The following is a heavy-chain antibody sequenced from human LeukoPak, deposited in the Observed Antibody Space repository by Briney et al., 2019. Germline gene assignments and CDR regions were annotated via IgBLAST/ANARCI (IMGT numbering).Heavy chain of an antibody. CDR2: IYYSGST. CDR1: GGSFSGYY. Sequence: SETLSLTCAVYGGSFSGYYWGWIRQPPGKGLEWIGSIYYSGSTYYNPSFKSRVTISVDTSKNQFSLKLSSVTAADTAVYYCASPRAPVVVPAAPNWYFDLWGRGTLVTVSS. J-gene: IGHJ2*01. V-gene: IGHV4-39*01. CDR3: ASPRAPVVVPAAPNWYFDL. D-gene: IGHD2-2*01.